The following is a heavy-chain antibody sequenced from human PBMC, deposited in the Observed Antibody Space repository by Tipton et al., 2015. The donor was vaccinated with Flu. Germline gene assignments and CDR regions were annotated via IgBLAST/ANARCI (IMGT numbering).Heavy chain of an antibody. CDR1: GFTFSTYA. CDR2: ISGSAGKI. D-gene: IGHD3-3*01. Sequence: SLRLSCAASGFTFSTYAMSWVRQAPGKGLEWVSEISGSAGKIHYADSVKGRFTVSRDNSKSTLYLQMNSLRAEDTAVYYCAQMSENPIMIFGVTDYFSYSMDVWGQGTPVTVSS. CDR3: AQMSENPIMIFGVTDYFSYSMDV. J-gene: IGHJ6*02. V-gene: IGHV3-23*01.